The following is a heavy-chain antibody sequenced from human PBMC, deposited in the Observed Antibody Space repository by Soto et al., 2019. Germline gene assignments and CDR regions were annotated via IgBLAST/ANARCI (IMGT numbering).Heavy chain of an antibody. Sequence: PGGSLRLSCAASGFTSSSYAMSWVRQAPGKGLEWVSAISGSGSNTYYADSVKGRFTISRDNSKNTLFLQMNSLRAEDTAVYYCTTDIVVVPARGFDPWGQGTLVTVSS. CDR3: TTDIVVVPARGFDP. J-gene: IGHJ5*02. CDR2: ISGSGSNT. CDR1: GFTSSSYA. D-gene: IGHD2-2*01. V-gene: IGHV3-23*01.